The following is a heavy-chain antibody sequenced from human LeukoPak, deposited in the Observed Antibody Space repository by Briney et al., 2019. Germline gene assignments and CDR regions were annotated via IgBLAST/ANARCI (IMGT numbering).Heavy chain of an antibody. V-gene: IGHV1-69*04. D-gene: IGHD6-25*01. Sequence: SVKVSCKASGGTFSSYAISWVRQAPGQGLEWMGRIIPILGIANYAQKFQGRVTITADKSTSTAYMELSSLRSEDTAVYYCAREKTKVTAIDYWGQGTLVTVSS. CDR1: GGTFSSYA. CDR2: IIPILGIA. J-gene: IGHJ4*02. CDR3: AREKTKVTAIDY.